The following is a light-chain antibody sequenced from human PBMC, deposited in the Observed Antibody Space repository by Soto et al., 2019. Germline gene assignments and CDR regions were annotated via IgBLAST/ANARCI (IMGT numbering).Light chain of an antibody. J-gene: IGKJ1*01. Sequence: ILMTQSPATLSVSPGERATLSCRASQSVSNNLAWYQQTPGQAPRLLIYDASTRSTGIPARFSGSGSGTGFTLTNSGPQTEAFAVYYCQQYNNWPPWTFGQGTKVEIK. V-gene: IGKV3-15*01. CDR3: QQYNNWPPWT. CDR1: QSVSNN. CDR2: DAS.